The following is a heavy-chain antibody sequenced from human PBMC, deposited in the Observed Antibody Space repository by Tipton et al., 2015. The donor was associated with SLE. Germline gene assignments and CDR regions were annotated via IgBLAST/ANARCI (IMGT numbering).Heavy chain of an antibody. V-gene: IGHV1-18*01. J-gene: IGHJ3*02. Sequence: QSGPEVKKPGASVKVSCKASGYTFTSYGISWVRQAPGQGLEWMGWISAYNGSTNYAQKLQGRVTMTTDTSTSTAYMELRGLRSDDTAVYYCARDRIVGARDAFDIWDQGTMVTVSS. CDR3: ARDRIVGARDAFDI. CDR1: GYTFTSYG. CDR2: ISAYNGST. D-gene: IGHD1-26*01.